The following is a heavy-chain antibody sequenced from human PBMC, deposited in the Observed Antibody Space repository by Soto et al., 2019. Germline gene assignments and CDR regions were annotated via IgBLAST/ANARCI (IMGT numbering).Heavy chain of an antibody. V-gene: IGHV1-8*01. Sequence: ASVKVSCKASGYTFTSYDINWVRQATGQGLEWMGWMNPNSGNTGYAQKFQGRVTMTRNTSISTAYMELSSLRSEDTAVYYCARGMGRRYSGSYYYYYGMDVWGQGTTVTVSS. CDR2: MNPNSGNT. D-gene: IGHD1-26*01. CDR3: ARGMGRRYSGSYYYYYGMDV. CDR1: GYTFTSYD. J-gene: IGHJ6*02.